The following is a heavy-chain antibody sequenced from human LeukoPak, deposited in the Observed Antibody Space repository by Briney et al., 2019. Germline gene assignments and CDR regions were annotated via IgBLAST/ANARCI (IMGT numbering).Heavy chain of an antibody. CDR3: ARGGIVVVPPDISHHEALHI. CDR2: IIPVFGTA. J-gene: IGHJ3*02. Sequence: SVKVSCKASGYTFTGYYIHWVRQAPGQGLEWMGGIIPVFGTAIYAQKFQGRVTITADESTSTAYMALSTLRSEDTAVYYCARGGIVVVPPDISHHEALHIWGQGTMVTVSS. V-gene: IGHV1-69*13. CDR1: GYTFTGYY. D-gene: IGHD2-2*01.